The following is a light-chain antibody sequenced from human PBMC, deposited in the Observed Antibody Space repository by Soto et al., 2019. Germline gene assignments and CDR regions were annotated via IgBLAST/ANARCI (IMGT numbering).Light chain of an antibody. J-gene: IGKJ1*01. Sequence: DIQMTQSPSTLSASVGDRVTITCRASQSISSWLAWYQQKAGKVPKLRIHKASSLECGVPSRFSGSGSGTAFTLTISSLQPDDFATYYCHQYNSYPLMFGQGTKVEIK. CDR1: QSISSW. CDR3: HQYNSYPLM. V-gene: IGKV1-5*03. CDR2: KAS.